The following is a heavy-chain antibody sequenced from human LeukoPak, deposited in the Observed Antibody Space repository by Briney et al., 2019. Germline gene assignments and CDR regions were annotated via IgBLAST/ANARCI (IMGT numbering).Heavy chain of an antibody. D-gene: IGHD3-3*01. Sequence: GGSLRLSCAASGFTFRSHTMNWVRQAPGKGLEWVSSISSNAAYIYYADSLKGRFTISRDNAKDSLYLQMNSLRAEDTAVYYCARVLQGEWFFDYWGQGTLVTVSS. CDR3: ARVLQGEWFFDY. CDR2: ISSNAAYI. J-gene: IGHJ4*02. CDR1: GFTFRSHT. V-gene: IGHV3-21*01.